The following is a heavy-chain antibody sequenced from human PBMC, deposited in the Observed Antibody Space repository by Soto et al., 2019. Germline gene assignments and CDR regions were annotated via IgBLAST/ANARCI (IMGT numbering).Heavy chain of an antibody. CDR1: GFTFSSYS. D-gene: IGHD6-13*01. J-gene: IGHJ4*02. V-gene: IGHV3-21*01. Sequence: PGGSLRLSCAASGFTFSSYSMNWVRQAPGKGLEWVSSISSSSSYIYYADSVKGRFTISRDNAKNSLYLQMNSLRAEDTAVYYCATSAGIAAAGTDYEFDYWGQGTLVTVSS. CDR2: ISSSSSYI. CDR3: ATSAGIAAAGTDYEFDY.